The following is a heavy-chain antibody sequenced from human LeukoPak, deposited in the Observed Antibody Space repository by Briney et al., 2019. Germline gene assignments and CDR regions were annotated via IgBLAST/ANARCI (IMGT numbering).Heavy chain of an antibody. CDR3: ARSGSSGYPEYFQH. Sequence: SVTVSCTASVGTFISYAISWVRPAPGKGLEWMGGIIPIFGTANYAQKFQGRVTITADESTRTAYIELSSLRSEDTAVYYCARSGSSGYPEYFQHWGQGTLVTVSS. CDR1: VGTFISYA. CDR2: IIPIFGTA. J-gene: IGHJ1*01. V-gene: IGHV1-69*01. D-gene: IGHD3-22*01.